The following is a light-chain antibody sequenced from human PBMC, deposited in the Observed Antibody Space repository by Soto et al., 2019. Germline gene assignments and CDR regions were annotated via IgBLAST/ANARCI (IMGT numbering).Light chain of an antibody. CDR1: SSNIGAGYD. Sequence: QSVLTQPPSVSGAPGQRVTISCTGSSSNIGAGYDVHWYQQLPGTAPKLLIYANSNRPSGVPDRFSASKSGTSASLAITGLQADDEADYYCKSYDTSLRGVFGTGTKLTVL. CDR2: ANS. V-gene: IGLV1-40*01. CDR3: KSYDTSLRGV. J-gene: IGLJ1*01.